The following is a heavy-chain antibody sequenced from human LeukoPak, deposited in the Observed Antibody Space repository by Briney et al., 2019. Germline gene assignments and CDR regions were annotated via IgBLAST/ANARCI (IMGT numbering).Heavy chain of an antibody. CDR3: ARGWRDGTAMVYGYGY. V-gene: IGHV4-34*01. D-gene: IGHD5-18*01. Sequence: GSLRLSCAASGFAFNTYWMNWVRQPPGKGLEWIGEINHSGSTNYNPSLKSRVTISVDTPKNQFSLKLSSVTAADTAVYYCARGWRDGTAMVYGYGYWGQGTLVTVSS. J-gene: IGHJ4*02. CDR2: INHSGST. CDR1: GFAFNTYW.